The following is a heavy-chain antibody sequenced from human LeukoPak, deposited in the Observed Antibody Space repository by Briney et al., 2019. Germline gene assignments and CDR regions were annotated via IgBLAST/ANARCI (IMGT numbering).Heavy chain of an antibody. CDR1: GFTFSNYG. Sequence: GGTLRLSCSASGFTFSNYGMSWVRQAPGKGLEWVSTISGSGDNTYSADSVKGRFTISRDNSKNTLYLQMNSLRAEDTAVYYCAKSLVDFGNFQHWGQGTLVTVSS. CDR3: AKSLVDFGNFQH. D-gene: IGHD1-26*01. V-gene: IGHV3-23*01. CDR2: ISGSGDNT. J-gene: IGHJ1*01.